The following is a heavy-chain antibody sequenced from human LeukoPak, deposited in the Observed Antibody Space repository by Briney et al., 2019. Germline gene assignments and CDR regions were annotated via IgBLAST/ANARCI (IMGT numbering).Heavy chain of an antibody. V-gene: IGHV3-23*01. CDR3: ASVFDS. CDR2: ISGSGDST. Sequence: GGSLRLSCAASGFTFSNYGMSWVRQAPGKGLEWVSSISGSGDSTYYADSVKGRFTISRDNAKNTLYLQMNSLSADDTAVYYCASVFDSWGQGFLVTVSS. J-gene: IGHJ4*02. D-gene: IGHD5/OR15-5a*01. CDR1: GFTFSNYG.